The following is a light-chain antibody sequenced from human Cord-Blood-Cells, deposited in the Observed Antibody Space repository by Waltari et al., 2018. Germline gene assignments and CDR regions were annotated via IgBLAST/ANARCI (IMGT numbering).Light chain of an antibody. J-gene: IGKJ1*01. CDR3: QQYNSYST. CDR2: KST. V-gene: IGKV1-5*03. Sequence: DIQMTQSPPPLSASVGDRVTIPCRANRSISSWLAWYQQKPGKAPKLLNYKSTSLESGVPSRFSGSGSGTEFTLTISSLQPDDFATYYCQQYNSYSTFGQGTKVEIK. CDR1: RSISSW.